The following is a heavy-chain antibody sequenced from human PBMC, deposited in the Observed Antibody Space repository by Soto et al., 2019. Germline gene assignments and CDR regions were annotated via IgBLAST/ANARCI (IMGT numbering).Heavy chain of an antibody. V-gene: IGHV1-69*04. CDR1: GGTFSSCT. Sequence: SVRVSCKASGGTFSSCTTTWVRQAPGQGLEWMGRIIPILGIANYAQKFQGRVTITADKSTSTAYMELSSLRSEDTAVYYCARERVGGGYDFWSGPSDYWGQGTLVTVSS. CDR2: IIPILGIA. D-gene: IGHD3-3*01. CDR3: ARERVGGGYDFWSGPSDY. J-gene: IGHJ4*02.